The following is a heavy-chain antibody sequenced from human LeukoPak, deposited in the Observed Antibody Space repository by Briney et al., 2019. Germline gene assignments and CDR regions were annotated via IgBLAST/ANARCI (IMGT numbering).Heavy chain of an antibody. J-gene: IGHJ4*02. D-gene: IGHD5-12*01. CDR1: GGSISSYY. CDR3: AREHPVAIAPDY. CDR2: IYYSGST. V-gene: IGHV4-59*12. Sequence: SETLSLTCTVSGGSISSYYWSWIRQPPGKGLEWIGYIYYSGSTNYNPPLKSRVTMSVDTSKNQFSLKLTSVTAADTAIYYCAREHPVAIAPDYWGQGTLVTVSS.